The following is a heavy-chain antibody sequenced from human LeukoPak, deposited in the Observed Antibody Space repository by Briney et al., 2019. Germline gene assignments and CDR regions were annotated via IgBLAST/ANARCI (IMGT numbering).Heavy chain of an antibody. Sequence: SETLSLTCSVSGGSISSSHYYWGWIRQPPGKGLQWIGSIYYSGSTYYNPSLKSRVTISVDTSKNQFSLKLSSVTAADTAVYYCAREGYCSSTSCYFGPKGHWGQGTLVTVSS. J-gene: IGHJ4*02. V-gene: IGHV4-39*07. CDR2: IYYSGST. CDR3: AREGYCSSTSCYFGPKGH. D-gene: IGHD2-2*01. CDR1: GGSISSSHYY.